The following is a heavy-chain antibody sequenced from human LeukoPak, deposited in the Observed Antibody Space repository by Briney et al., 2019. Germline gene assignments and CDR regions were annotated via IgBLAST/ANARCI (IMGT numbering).Heavy chain of an antibody. Sequence: GGSLRLSCAASGVSFSTYSKTWVRQAQGQGLACLLCIGSSSSYTYYADSVQGRFTISRDNAKNSLILQMNSLRAEDTAVYYCARDLLEPPYYYYYMDVWGKGTMVTVSS. D-gene: IGHD1-14*01. V-gene: IGHV3-21*06. CDR3: ARDLLEPPYYYYYMDV. CDR1: GVSFSTYS. CDR2: IGSSSSYT. J-gene: IGHJ6*03.